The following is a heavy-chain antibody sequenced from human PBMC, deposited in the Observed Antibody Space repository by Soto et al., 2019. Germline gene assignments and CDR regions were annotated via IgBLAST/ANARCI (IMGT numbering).Heavy chain of an antibody. CDR2: IIPIFGTA. Sequence: RASVKVSCKASGGTFSSYAISWVRQAPGQGLEWMGGIIPIFGTANYAQKFQGRVTITADESTSTAYMELSSLRSEDTAVYYCARDAGGYSGYDPDYWGQGTLVTVSS. CDR1: GGTFSSYA. CDR3: ARDAGGYSGYDPDY. J-gene: IGHJ4*02. V-gene: IGHV1-69*13. D-gene: IGHD5-12*01.